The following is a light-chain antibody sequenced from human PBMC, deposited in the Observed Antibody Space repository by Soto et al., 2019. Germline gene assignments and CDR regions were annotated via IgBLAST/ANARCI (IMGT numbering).Light chain of an antibody. CDR2: GAY. CDR1: QSVSTN. Sequence: VMTQSPATLSVSPGERATLSCRASQSVSTNLAWYQQRPGQAPRLIISGAYTRATGIPARFSGSGSGTEFTLTISSLQSEDFAIYYCQQFNKWPRTFGQGTRVEI. J-gene: IGKJ1*01. CDR3: QQFNKWPRT. V-gene: IGKV3-15*01.